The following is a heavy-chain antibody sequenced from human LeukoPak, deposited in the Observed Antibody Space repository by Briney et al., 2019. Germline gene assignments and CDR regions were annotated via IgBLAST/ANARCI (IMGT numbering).Heavy chain of an antibody. CDR3: ARFWGYSSSWYYGMDV. J-gene: IGHJ6*02. Sequence: SETLSLTCTVSGGSISSSSYYWGWIRQPPGKGLEWIGSIYYSGSTYYNPSLKSRVTISVDTSKNQFSLKLSSVTAADTAVYYCARFWGYSSSWYYGMDVWGQGTTVTVSS. D-gene: IGHD6-13*01. CDR2: IYYSGST. V-gene: IGHV4-39*01. CDR1: GGSISSSSYY.